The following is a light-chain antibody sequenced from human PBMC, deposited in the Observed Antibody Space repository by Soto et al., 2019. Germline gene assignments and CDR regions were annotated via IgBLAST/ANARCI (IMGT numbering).Light chain of an antibody. CDR1: QSISPNSNNRNY. Sequence: DIVMTQSPESLAVSLGERATINCTSSQSISPNSNNRNYLAWYQQKPGQPPKLLIYWASTRESGVPDRFSGSGSGTDFTLTISSLQAEYVAVYFCHQYFSTPPIFGGGTKVEIK. CDR3: HQYFSTPPI. V-gene: IGKV4-1*01. J-gene: IGKJ4*01. CDR2: WAS.